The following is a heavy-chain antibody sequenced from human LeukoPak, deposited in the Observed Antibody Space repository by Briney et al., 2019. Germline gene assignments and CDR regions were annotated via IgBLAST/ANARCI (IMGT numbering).Heavy chain of an antibody. CDR1: GGSFSGYY. V-gene: IGHV4-34*01. Sequence: KPSETLSLTCAVYGGSFSGYYWNWIRQPPGKGLEWIGEINHSGSTNYNPSLKSRVTISVDTSKNQFSLKLSSVTAADTAVYYCARGLGYSYGSDYWGQGTLVTVSS. CDR3: ARGLGYSYGSDY. J-gene: IGHJ4*02. CDR2: INHSGST. D-gene: IGHD5-18*01.